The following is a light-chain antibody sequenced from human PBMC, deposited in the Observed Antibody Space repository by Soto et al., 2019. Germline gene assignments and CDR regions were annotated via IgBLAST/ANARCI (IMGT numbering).Light chain of an antibody. CDR2: EVR. J-gene: IGLJ1*01. V-gene: IGLV2-14*01. CDR3: SSYTSTNTMV. Sequence: QSVLTQPASVSGSPGQSITLSCTGTFNDVGGFDYVSWYQHHPGKAPKPLIYEVRNRPSGASNRFSGSRSGKTASLTISGLQAEDEADYYCSSYTSTNTMVFGTGNKV. CDR1: FNDVGGFDY.